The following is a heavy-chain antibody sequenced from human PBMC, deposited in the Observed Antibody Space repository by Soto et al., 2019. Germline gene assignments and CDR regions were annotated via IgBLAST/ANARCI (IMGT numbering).Heavy chain of an antibody. Sequence: EVQLVESGGGLVQPGGSLRLSCAASGFTFSSYWMHWVRQAPGKRLVWVSRINSDGSSTSYADSVKGRFTISRDNAKNTLALQTNSLRAVDTAVYYCARDYGDYPPSDYWGQGTLVTVSS. V-gene: IGHV3-74*01. CDR3: ARDYGDYPPSDY. J-gene: IGHJ4*02. D-gene: IGHD4-17*01. CDR1: GFTFSSYW. CDR2: INSDGSST.